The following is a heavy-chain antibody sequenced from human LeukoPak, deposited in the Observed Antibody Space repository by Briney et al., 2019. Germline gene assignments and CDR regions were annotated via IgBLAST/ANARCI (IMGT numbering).Heavy chain of an antibody. CDR2: IYYSGST. CDR1: GGSISSGGYY. Sequence: SETLSLTCTVSGGSISSGGYYWSWIRQHPGKGLEWIGYIYYSGSTYYNPSLKSRVTISVDTSKNQFSLKLSSVTAADTAEYYCARDRGLVRGGIDPWGQGTLVTVSS. J-gene: IGHJ5*02. D-gene: IGHD3-10*01. CDR3: ARDRGLVRGGIDP. V-gene: IGHV4-31*03.